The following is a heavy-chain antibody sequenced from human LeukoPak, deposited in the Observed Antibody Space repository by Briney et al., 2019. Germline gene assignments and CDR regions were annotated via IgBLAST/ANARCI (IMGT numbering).Heavy chain of an antibody. V-gene: IGHV4-59*01. CDR1: GGSISSYY. D-gene: IGHD6-13*01. J-gene: IGHJ1*01. CDR2: IYYSGST. CDR3: ARARAAAGSNFQH. Sequence: SGTLSLTCTVSGGSISSYYWSWIRQPPGKGLEWIGYIYYSGSTNYNPSLKSRVTISVDTSKNQFSLKLSSVTAADTAVYYCARARAAAGSNFQHWGQGTLVTVSS.